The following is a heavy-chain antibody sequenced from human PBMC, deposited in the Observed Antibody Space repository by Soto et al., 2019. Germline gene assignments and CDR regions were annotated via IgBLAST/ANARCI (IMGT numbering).Heavy chain of an antibody. D-gene: IGHD6-13*01. CDR3: AKDMGGIAPYYFDY. CDR1: GFTFNDYT. Sequence: EVQLVESGGVVVQLGGSLRLSCAASGFTFNDYTMHWVRQAPGKGLEWVSLINWDGGTTYYADSVKGRFTISRDNSKNSLYLQMNSLTTEDTAFYYCAKDMGGIAPYYFDYWGQGTLVTVSS. CDR2: INWDGGTT. V-gene: IGHV3-43*01. J-gene: IGHJ4*02.